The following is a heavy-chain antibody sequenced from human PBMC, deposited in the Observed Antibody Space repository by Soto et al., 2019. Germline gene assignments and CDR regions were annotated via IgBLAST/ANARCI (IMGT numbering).Heavy chain of an antibody. V-gene: IGHV3-30*18. J-gene: IGHJ4*02. CDR1: GFVFSSCG. Sequence: PGGSLRLFCAASGFVFSSCGMQWVRQAPGKGLEWLAAISFDGNLKTYANSVKGRFTISRDNGKNTLSLQMNSLRPDDTAVYYCAKRPNYETHTIHFWGLGTMVTVS. CDR3: AKRPNYETHTIHF. D-gene: IGHD3-16*01. CDR2: ISFDGNLK.